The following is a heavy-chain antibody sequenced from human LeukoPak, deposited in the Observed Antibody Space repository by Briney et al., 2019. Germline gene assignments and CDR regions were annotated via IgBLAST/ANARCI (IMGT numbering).Heavy chain of an antibody. Sequence: PSETLSLTCAVYGGSFSGYYWSWIRQPPGKGLEWIGEINHSGSTNYNPSLKSRVTISVDTSKNQFSLKLSSVTAADTAVYYCARGPRIAAHPRANYYYMDVWGKGTTVTVSS. CDR3: ARGPRIAAHPRANYYYMDV. CDR1: GGSFSGYY. V-gene: IGHV4-34*01. D-gene: IGHD6-6*01. J-gene: IGHJ6*03. CDR2: INHSGST.